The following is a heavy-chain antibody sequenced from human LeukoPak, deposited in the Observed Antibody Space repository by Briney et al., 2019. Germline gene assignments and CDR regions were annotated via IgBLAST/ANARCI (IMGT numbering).Heavy chain of an antibody. Sequence: SCKASGYTFTSYYMHWVRQAPGKGLEWVAVISYDGSNKYYADSVKGRFTISRDNSKNTLYLQMNSLRAEDTAVYYCAKDLGSSSSDYWGQGTLVTVSS. CDR1: GYTFTSYY. J-gene: IGHJ4*02. CDR2: ISYDGSNK. CDR3: AKDLGSSSSDY. D-gene: IGHD6-6*01. V-gene: IGHV3-30*18.